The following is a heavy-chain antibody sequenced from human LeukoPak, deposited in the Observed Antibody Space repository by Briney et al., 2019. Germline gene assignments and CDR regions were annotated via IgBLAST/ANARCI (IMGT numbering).Heavy chain of an antibody. J-gene: IGHJ5*02. CDR3: GRRGSYSSSSRYWFDP. V-gene: IGHV4-4*02. CDR1: GDSISSSNW. CDR2: IFQSGST. Sequence: SETLSLTCAVSGDSISSSNWWNWVRQSPGKGLEWIGEIFQSGSTSYNPSLKSRATISLGKSKNQFSLKLNSVTAADTAIYYCGRRGSYSSSSRYWFDPWGQGTLVTVSS. D-gene: IGHD6-6*01.